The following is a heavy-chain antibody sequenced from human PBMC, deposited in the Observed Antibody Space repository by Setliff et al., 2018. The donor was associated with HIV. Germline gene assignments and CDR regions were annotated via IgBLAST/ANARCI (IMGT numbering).Heavy chain of an antibody. CDR3: ARERVDSRLWGYLDY. V-gene: IGHV4-39*07. D-gene: IGHD3-22*01. CDR1: GGSVTSSLYY. J-gene: IGHJ4*02. CDR2: IYYGGTT. Sequence: KPSETLSLTCTVSGGSVTSSLYYWGWIRQPPGKGLEWIGTIYYGGTTYYNPSLRSRVTISVDTSRNRFSLRLTSVTAADTAVYYCARERVDSRLWGYLDYWGQGILVTVSS.